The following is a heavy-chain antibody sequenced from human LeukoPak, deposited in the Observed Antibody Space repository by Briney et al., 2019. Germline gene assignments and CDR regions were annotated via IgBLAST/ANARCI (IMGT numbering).Heavy chain of an antibody. V-gene: IGHV3-13*01. CDR2: IGTQGDT. D-gene: IGHD2-2*02. CDR1: GFTFSTYD. CDR3: ARGIFYNTTSCFTVRAFEI. Sequence: GGSLRLSCAASGFTFSTYDMHWVRHGTGEGLEWVSGIGTQGDTHYPDSVKGRFTISRENADNSLYLQMNSLRAGDTAVYYCARGIFYNTTSCFTVRAFEIWGQGTMVTVSS. J-gene: IGHJ3*02.